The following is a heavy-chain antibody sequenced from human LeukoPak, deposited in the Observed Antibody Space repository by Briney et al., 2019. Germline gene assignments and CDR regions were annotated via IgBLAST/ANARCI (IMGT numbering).Heavy chain of an antibody. Sequence: SETLSLTCAVYGGSFSGYYWSWIRQPPGKGLEWIGEINHSGSTNYNPSLKSRVTITVDTSKNQFSLKLSSVTAADTAVYYCARGRRFYYYYYMDVWGKGTTVTVSS. V-gene: IGHV4-34*01. CDR1: GGSFSGYY. D-gene: IGHD1-1*01. J-gene: IGHJ6*03. CDR3: ARGRRFYYYYYMDV. CDR2: INHSGST.